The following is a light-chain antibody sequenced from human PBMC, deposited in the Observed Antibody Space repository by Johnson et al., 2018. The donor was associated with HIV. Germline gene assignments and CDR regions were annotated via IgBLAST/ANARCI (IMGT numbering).Light chain of an antibody. CDR2: ENN. V-gene: IGLV1-51*02. J-gene: IGLJ1*01. Sequence: HSVLTQPPSVSAAPGQKVTISCSGSSSNIGNNYVSWYQQLPGTAPKLLIYENNKRPSGIPDRFSGSKSGTSATLGITGLQTGDEADYYCGTWDSSLSGGVFGTGTNVTVL. CDR1: SSNIGNNY. CDR3: GTWDSSLSGGV.